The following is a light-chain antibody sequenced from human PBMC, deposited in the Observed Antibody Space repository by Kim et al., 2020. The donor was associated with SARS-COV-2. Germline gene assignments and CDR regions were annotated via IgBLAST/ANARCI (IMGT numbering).Light chain of an antibody. Sequence: SVGDSVTISCRASQSIGDYLNWYQQKPGKAPKLLIYVAYRLQTGVPSRFSGSGSGTDFTLTISSLEPEDSATYYCQQSFTSSRKTFGQGTKVDI. CDR1: QSIGDY. CDR2: VAY. CDR3: QQSFTSSRKT. J-gene: IGKJ1*01. V-gene: IGKV1-39*01.